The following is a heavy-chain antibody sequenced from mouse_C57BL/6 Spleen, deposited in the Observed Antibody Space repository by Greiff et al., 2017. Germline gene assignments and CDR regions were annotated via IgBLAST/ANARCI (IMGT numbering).Heavy chain of an antibody. D-gene: IGHD2-4*01. CDR3: ARGIDDYDLDY. Sequence: ESGPGLVKPSQSLSLTCSVTGYSITSGYYWNWIRQFPGNKLEWMGYISYDGSNNYNPSLKNRISITRDTSKNQFFLKLNSVTTEDTATYYCARGIDDYDLDYWGQGTSVTVSS. CDR1: GYSITSGYY. CDR2: ISYDGSN. J-gene: IGHJ4*01. V-gene: IGHV3-6*01.